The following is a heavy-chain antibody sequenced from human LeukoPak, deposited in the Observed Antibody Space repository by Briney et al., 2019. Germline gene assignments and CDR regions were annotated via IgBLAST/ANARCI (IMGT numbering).Heavy chain of an antibody. CDR2: IGTAGDT. J-gene: IGHJ4*02. Sequence: GVLRLSCAASGFTFSSYDMHWVRQATGKGLEWGSAIGTAGDTYYPGSVKGRFTISRENAKNSLYLQMNSLRAGDAAVYYCARANGYYRSYYFDYWGQGTLVTVSS. CDR3: ARANGYYRSYYFDY. CDR1: GFTFSSYD. V-gene: IGHV3-13*01. D-gene: IGHD3-22*01.